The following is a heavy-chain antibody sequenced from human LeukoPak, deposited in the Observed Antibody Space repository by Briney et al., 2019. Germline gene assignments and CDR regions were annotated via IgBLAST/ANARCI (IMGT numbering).Heavy chain of an antibody. CDR3: ARLGDSSVDHPYAFDI. D-gene: IGHD3-22*01. CDR1: GGSIRTRIYY. Sequence: SETLSLTCAVSGGSIRTRIYYWGWIRQSPGTGLEWIGCDSYTGSIHYNPSLRSRVTVSVDPSKNQFSLKLSAVTATDTAVYYCARLGDSSVDHPYAFDIWGQGTMVTVSS. V-gene: IGHV4-39*01. J-gene: IGHJ3*02. CDR2: DSYTGSI.